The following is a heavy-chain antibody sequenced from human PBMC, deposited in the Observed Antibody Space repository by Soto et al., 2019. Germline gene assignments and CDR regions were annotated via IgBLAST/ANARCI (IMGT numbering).Heavy chain of an antibody. V-gene: IGHV4-34*01. Sequence: SETLSLTCAVYGGSFSGYYWSWIRQPPGKGLEWIGEINHSGSTNYNPSLKSRVTISVDTSKNQFSLKLSSVTAADTAVYYCARGDPEYSGYDLPFDYWGQGTLVTVSS. J-gene: IGHJ4*02. D-gene: IGHD5-12*01. CDR3: ARGDPEYSGYDLPFDY. CDR1: GGSFSGYY. CDR2: INHSGST.